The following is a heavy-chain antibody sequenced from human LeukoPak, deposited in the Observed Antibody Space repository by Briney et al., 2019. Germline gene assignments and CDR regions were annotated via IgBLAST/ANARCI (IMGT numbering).Heavy chain of an antibody. CDR1: GFKFSSNW. Sequence: PGGSLRLSCTASGFKFSSNWMSWVRQAPGKGLEWVANIKQDGSEKYYVDSVKGRFTISRDNAKNSLYLQMNSLRAEDTAVYYCAREGPPVTPYYWGQGTLVTVSS. J-gene: IGHJ4*02. CDR2: IKQDGSEK. V-gene: IGHV3-7*01. D-gene: IGHD4-17*01. CDR3: AREGPPVTPYY.